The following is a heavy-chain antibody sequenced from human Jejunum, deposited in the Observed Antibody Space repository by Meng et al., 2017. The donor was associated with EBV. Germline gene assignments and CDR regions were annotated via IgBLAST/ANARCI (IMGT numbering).Heavy chain of an antibody. CDR1: GLMFSSSW. V-gene: IGHV3-74*01. CDR2: INSDGSTI. D-gene: IGHD1-7*01. J-gene: IGHJ4*02. Sequence: EVQLGESGGGGVQPGGSLRLSCATSGLMFSSSWMHWVRQAPGKGPVWVSRINSDGSTINYADSVKGRFTISRDNAKNTLYLQMNSLRVEDTAVYYCARAGNYRFDYWGQGALVTVSS. CDR3: ARAGNYRFDY.